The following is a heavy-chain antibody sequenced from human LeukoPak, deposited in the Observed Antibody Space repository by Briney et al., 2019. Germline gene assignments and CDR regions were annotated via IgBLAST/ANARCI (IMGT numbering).Heavy chain of an antibody. CDR2: IYSSGST. D-gene: IGHD6-13*01. CDR3: ARHESSSWYNYFQH. V-gene: IGHV4-39*01. CDR1: GGSISSSSYY. Sequence: PSETLSLTCTVSGGSISSSSYYWGWIRQPPGKGLEWIGTIYSSGSTYYDPSLKSRVTISVDTSKNQFSLKLTSVTAADTAVYYCARHESSSWYNYFQHWGQGTLVTVSS. J-gene: IGHJ1*01.